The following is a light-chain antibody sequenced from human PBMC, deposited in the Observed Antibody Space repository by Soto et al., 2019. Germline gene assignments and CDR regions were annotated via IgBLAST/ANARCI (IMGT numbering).Light chain of an antibody. CDR1: QTVAGN. CDR3: PQYNKPDLT. J-gene: IGKJ4*01. CDR2: GAF. Sequence: SPATLSVSPWEGATPSCWASQTVAGNLAWYQQKPGQAPRLLIYGAFTKAPGIPAQFSVSASGKQFPLTISSLKYEDFAIYYCPQYNKPDLTFGGGTQLEIK. V-gene: IGKV3-15*01.